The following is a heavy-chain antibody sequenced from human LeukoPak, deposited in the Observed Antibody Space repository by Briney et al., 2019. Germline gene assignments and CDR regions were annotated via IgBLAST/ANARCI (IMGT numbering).Heavy chain of an antibody. Sequence: ASVKVSCKASGYTFTSYGISWARQAPGQGLEWMGWIRVYNGDTNYAQKLQGRVTMTTDTSTSTAYMELRSLRSDDTAVYYCATGYCSSTNCRIDYWGQGTLVSVSS. CDR1: GYTFTSYG. D-gene: IGHD2-2*03. CDR2: IRVYNGDT. CDR3: ATGYCSSTNCRIDY. J-gene: IGHJ4*02. V-gene: IGHV1-18*01.